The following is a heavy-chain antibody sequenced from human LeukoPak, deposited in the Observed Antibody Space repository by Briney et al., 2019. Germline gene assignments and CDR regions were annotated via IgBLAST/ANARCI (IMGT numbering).Heavy chain of an antibody. Sequence: PSETLSLTCTVSGVSISSYYWSWIRQPPGKGLEWIGYIYYSGSTNYNPSLKSRVTISVDTSKNQFSLKLSSVTAADTAVYYCAREARGYSLWGQGTLVTVSS. CDR3: AREARGYSL. CDR1: GVSISSYY. J-gene: IGHJ4*02. D-gene: IGHD5-18*01. CDR2: IYYSGST. V-gene: IGHV4-59*01.